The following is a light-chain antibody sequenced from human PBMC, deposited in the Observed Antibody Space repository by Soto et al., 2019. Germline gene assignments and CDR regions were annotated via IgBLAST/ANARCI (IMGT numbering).Light chain of an antibody. CDR3: QQYKNWPPWT. J-gene: IGKJ1*01. CDR1: QSVSSN. V-gene: IGKV3-15*01. CDR2: GAS. Sequence: EIVMTQSPATLSVSPGESATISYLASQSVSSNLAWYQQRPGQAPRLLIHGASTRATGTPARFSGSGSGTEFTLTISSLQSEDPAVYYCQQYKNWPPWTFGQGTKVDIK.